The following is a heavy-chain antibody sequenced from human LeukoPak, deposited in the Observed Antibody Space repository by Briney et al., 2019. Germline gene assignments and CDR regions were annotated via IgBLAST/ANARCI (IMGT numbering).Heavy chain of an antibody. J-gene: IGHJ4*02. V-gene: IGHV4-38-2*01. Sequence: SETLSLTCAVSGYSITTGRYWGWIRQPPGKGLEWIGSDYHSGSTYYNPSLKSRVTISVDTSKNQFSLNLRSVTAADTAVYYCARVSRTLEWGQGTLVTVSS. D-gene: IGHD3-16*02. CDR1: GYSITTGRY. CDR3: ARVSRTLE. CDR2: DYHSGST.